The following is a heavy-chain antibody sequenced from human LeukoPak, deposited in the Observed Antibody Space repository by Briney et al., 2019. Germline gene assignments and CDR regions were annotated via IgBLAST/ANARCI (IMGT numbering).Heavy chain of an antibody. V-gene: IGHV1-2*06. CDR1: GYTFTGYH. J-gene: IGHJ4*02. CDR2: INPNSGDT. Sequence: ASVKVSCKASGYTFTGYHMHWVRQAPGQGLEWMGRINPNSGDTNYAQKFQGRVTMTKDTSISTAYMELSRLRSDDTAVFYCARDYCSSTSCLFDYWGQGTLVTVSS. CDR3: ARDYCSSTSCLFDY. D-gene: IGHD2-2*01.